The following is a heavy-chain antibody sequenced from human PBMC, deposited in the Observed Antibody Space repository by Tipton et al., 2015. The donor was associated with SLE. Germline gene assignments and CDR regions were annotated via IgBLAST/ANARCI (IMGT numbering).Heavy chain of an antibody. Sequence: LRLSCTVSGVSISRFYWSWIRQSPGKGLEWIGSISYSGSTNYNPSLKSRVSTSLDTSKNQLSLRLSSVTAADTAVYYCARQPGLSEYGDYGELDEAFDIWGRGTMVTVSS. CDR3: ARQPGLSEYGDYGELDEAFDI. CDR2: ISYSGST. D-gene: IGHD4-17*01. J-gene: IGHJ3*02. CDR1: GVSISRFY. V-gene: IGHV4-59*08.